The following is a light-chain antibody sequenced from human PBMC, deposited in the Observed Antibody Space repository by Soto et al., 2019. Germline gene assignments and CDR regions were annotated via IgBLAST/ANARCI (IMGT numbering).Light chain of an antibody. CDR3: QTWGTGMHSV. J-gene: IGLJ7*01. Sequence: QSVLTQSPSASASLGASVKLTCTLSSGHSSYAIAWHKQQPEKGPRYLMTLNSDGSHSKGDGIPDRFSGSSSGAERYLTIASLKSEDEADYYCQTWGTGMHSVFVGGTQLTVL. CDR1: SGHSSYA. V-gene: IGLV4-69*01. CDR2: LNSDGSH.